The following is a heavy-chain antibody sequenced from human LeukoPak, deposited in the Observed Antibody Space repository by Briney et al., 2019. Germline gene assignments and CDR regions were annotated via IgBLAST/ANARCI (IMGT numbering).Heavy chain of an antibody. CDR1: GYTFTGYY. CDR3: ARDLLYIHSSSKSPAPSGRDY. Sequence: GASVKVSCKASGYTFTGYYMHWVRQAPGQGLEWMGWINPNSGGTNYAQKFQGRVTMTRDTSISTAYMELSRLRSDDTAVYYCARDLLYIHSSSKSPAPSGRDYWGQGTLVTVSS. V-gene: IGHV1-2*02. J-gene: IGHJ4*02. D-gene: IGHD6-13*01. CDR2: INPNSGGT.